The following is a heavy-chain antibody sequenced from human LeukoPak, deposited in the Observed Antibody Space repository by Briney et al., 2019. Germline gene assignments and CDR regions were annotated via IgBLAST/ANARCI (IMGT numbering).Heavy chain of an antibody. CDR3: ARGRQDVTMIVVVMTAVSYYLDV. V-gene: IGHV4-34*01. Sequence: PSETLSLTRAVYGRSFSGYYWTWIRQTPGKGLEWIGEMNPSGSTNYNPSLKSRVTISVDTSKNQFSLKLSSVTAADTAVYYCARGRQDVTMIVVVMTAVSYYLDVWGKGTTVTVS. D-gene: IGHD3-22*01. CDR2: MNPSGST. CDR1: GRSFSGYY. J-gene: IGHJ6*03.